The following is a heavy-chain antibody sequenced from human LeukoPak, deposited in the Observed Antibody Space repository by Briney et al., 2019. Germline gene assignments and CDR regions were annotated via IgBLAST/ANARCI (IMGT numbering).Heavy chain of an antibody. CDR3: ARDLLITMVRGVPYYYYGMDV. V-gene: IGHV1-2*04. Sequence: ASVKVSCKASGYTFTSYYMHWVRQAPGQGLEWMGWINPNSGGTNYAQKFQGWVTMTRDTSISTAYMELSRLRSDDTAVYYCARDLLITMVRGVPYYYYGMDVWGQGTTVTVSS. CDR1: GYTFTSYY. CDR2: INPNSGGT. D-gene: IGHD3-10*01. J-gene: IGHJ6*02.